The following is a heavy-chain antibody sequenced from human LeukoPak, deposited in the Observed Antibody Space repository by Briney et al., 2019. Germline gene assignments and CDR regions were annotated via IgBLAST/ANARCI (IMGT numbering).Heavy chain of an antibody. Sequence: GGSLRLSCAASGFTFSSYEINWVRQAPGKGLEWVSYISSSGSTIYYADSVKGRFTISRDNAKNSLYLQMNSLRAEDTAVYYCARDFWGSYVWGSYRFAFDYWGQGTLVTVSS. V-gene: IGHV3-48*03. CDR3: ARDFWGSYVWGSYRFAFDY. CDR2: ISSSGSTI. J-gene: IGHJ4*02. D-gene: IGHD3-16*02. CDR1: GFTFSSYE.